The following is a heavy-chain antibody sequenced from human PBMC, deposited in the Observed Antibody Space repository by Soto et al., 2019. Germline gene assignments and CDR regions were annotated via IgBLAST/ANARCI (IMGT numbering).Heavy chain of an antibody. J-gene: IGHJ4*02. CDR1: GFTFSTYN. CDR2: ISDSSSTI. CDR3: ARDDYPYYDDSSGYHFDY. Sequence: GSLRLSCVASGFTFSTYNMNWVRQAPGKGLEWVSYISDSSSTIHYADSVKGRFTISRDNAKNSLYLQMNSLRAEDTAVYYCARDDYPYYDDSSGYHFDYWGQGALVTVSS. D-gene: IGHD3-22*01. V-gene: IGHV3-48*01.